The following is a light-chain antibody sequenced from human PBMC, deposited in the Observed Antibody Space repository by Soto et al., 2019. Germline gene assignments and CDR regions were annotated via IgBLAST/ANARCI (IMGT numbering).Light chain of an antibody. CDR3: QQSYSTPWT. J-gene: IGKJ1*01. CDR1: QSISSY. CDR2: AAS. V-gene: IGKV1-39*01. Sequence: DIQMTQSPSSLSASVGDRVTITCRASQSISSYLNWYQQKPGKAPKHLIYAASSLQSGVPSRFSGSGSGTDLPLTISSLQPEDFATYYCQQSYSTPWTFGQGTKVEIK.